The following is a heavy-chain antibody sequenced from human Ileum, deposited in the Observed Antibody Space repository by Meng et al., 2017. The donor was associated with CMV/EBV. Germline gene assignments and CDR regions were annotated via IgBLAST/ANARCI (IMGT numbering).Heavy chain of an antibody. CDR1: GGSINNYY. V-gene: IGHV4-4*07. CDR3: ARGPGASTREGFDH. J-gene: IGHJ4*02. Sequence: QVQLQESGPGLVKPSETLSLTCTVSGGSINNYYWSWIRQSAGKGLEWIGRFYSSDTYNYHPSLNSRVTMSLDTSKKQFSLILSSVTAADTARYYCARGPGASTREGFDHWGLGTLVTVSS. D-gene: IGHD1-26*01. CDR2: FYSSDTY.